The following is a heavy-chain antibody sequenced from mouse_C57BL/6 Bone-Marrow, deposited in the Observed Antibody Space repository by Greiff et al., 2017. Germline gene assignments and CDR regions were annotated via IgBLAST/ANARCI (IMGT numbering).Heavy chain of an antibody. D-gene: IGHD2-1*01. V-gene: IGHV1-47*01. CDR1: GYTFTTYP. CDR3: ARGGNYGGYYFDY. J-gene: IGHJ2*01. Sequence: VQLQQSGAELVKPGASVKLSCTASGYTFTTYPIAWMQQNHGKSLEWIGNFNTYNDDTKYTEKFKGKATLTVEKTSSTVYLELIRLTSTASSVYYSARGGNYGGYYFDYGGQGTTLTVSS. CDR2: FNTYNDDT.